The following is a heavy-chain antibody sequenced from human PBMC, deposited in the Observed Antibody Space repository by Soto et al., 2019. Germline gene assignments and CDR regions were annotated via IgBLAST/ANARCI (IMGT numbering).Heavy chain of an antibody. CDR3: ARRSREVVVITTTPLCLDPYWYFAL. Sequence: PSETLSRTCTVSGGSLSSGYYYWRWIRQPPGKGLEWIGYIYYSGSTYYNPSLKSRVTISGDTSKNQFCRKLSSVTSADTAVYYSARRSREVVVITTTPLCLDPYWYFALCGRGP. J-gene: IGHJ2*01. CDR2: IYYSGST. V-gene: IGHV4-30-4*02. CDR1: GGSLSSGYYY. D-gene: IGHD3-22*01.